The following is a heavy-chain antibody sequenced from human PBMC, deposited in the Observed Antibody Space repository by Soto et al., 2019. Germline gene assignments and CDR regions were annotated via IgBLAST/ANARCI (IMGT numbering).Heavy chain of an antibody. V-gene: IGHV3-53*01. CDR3: AREVRSSSSGDWIDP. D-gene: IGHD6-6*01. CDR2: IYPVGTT. J-gene: IGHJ5*02. Sequence: EFQVVESGGGWIQPGGSLRLPCQASGSNVSSTYRGWVRQAPGKGLEWVSVIYPVGTTYNADSVKGRFTSSRNNSKNALYLQMNSLRAEDTAVYYCAREVRSSSSGDWIDPWGQGTLVTVSS. CDR1: GSNVSSTY.